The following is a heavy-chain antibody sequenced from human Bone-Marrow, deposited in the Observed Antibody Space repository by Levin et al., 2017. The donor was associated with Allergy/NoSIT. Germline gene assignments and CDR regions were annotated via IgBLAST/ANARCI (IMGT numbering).Heavy chain of an antibody. D-gene: IGHD3-9*01. Sequence: LSLTCAASGFTFSSYGMHWVRQAPGKGLEWVAVISYDGSNKYYADSVKGRFTISRDNSKNTLYLQMNSLRAEDTAVYYCAKDEGSELRYFDWPPGRWFDPWGQGTLVTVSS. CDR1: GFTFSSYG. CDR2: ISYDGSNK. J-gene: IGHJ5*02. CDR3: AKDEGSELRYFDWPPGRWFDP. V-gene: IGHV3-30*18.